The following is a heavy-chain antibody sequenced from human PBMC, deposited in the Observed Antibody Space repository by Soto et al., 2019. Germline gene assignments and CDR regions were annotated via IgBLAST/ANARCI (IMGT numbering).Heavy chain of an antibody. CDR1: GFAFNKFG. V-gene: IGHV3-30*18. Sequence: QVQLVESGGGVVQPGTSLRLSCEASGFAFNKFGMHWVRQAPGKGLEWVSFIAYDGSYQYYADSVQGRLTITRDNSMNTLNMQLNSLGREDRAVYYCAKGGEVGGVLGDPWGQGTLVTVSS. CDR3: AKGGEVGGVLGDP. D-gene: IGHD1-26*01. J-gene: IGHJ5*02. CDR2: IAYDGSYQ.